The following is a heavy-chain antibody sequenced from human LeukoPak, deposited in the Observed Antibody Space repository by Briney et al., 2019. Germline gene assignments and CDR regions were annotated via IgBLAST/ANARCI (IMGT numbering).Heavy chain of an antibody. CDR1: GGSISSGGYY. CDR3: ARDTAMVNAHYFDY. J-gene: IGHJ4*02. V-gene: IGHV4-31*02. CDR2: IYHSGST. Sequence: SETLSLTCTVSGGSISSGGYYWSWIRQHPGKGLEWIGYIYHSGSTYYNPSLKRRVTISVDTSKNQFSLKLSTVTAADTAVYYCARDTAMVNAHYFDYWGQGTLVTASS. D-gene: IGHD5-18*01.